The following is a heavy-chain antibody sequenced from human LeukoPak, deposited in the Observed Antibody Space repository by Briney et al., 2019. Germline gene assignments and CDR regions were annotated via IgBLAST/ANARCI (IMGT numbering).Heavy chain of an antibody. CDR3: ARNRGDPSYLDY. V-gene: IGHV3-21*01. CDR1: GFTFNGYS. Sequence: RGSLRLSCTASGFTFNGYSMNWVRQAPGQGLEWVSSISTGSSYIYYADSVKGRFTISRNNPKNTLYLQMNSLRAEDTAVYYCARNRGDPSYLDYWGQGTLVTVSS. J-gene: IGHJ4*02. D-gene: IGHD4-17*01. CDR2: ISTGSSYI.